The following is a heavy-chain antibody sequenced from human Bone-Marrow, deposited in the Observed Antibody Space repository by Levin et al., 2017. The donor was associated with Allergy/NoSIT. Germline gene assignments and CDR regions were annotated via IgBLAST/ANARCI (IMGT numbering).Heavy chain of an antibody. D-gene: IGHD6-19*01. Sequence: AGESLKISCAASGFTFTSFPRMHWVRQAPGKGLVWVSWIISDGSDTKYADSVKGRFTISRDNAKNTLYLQMNSLRVEDTAVYYCTGDGSGLGLWGQGTMVTVSS. J-gene: IGHJ3*01. CDR2: IISDGSDT. CDR1: GFTFTSFPR. CDR3: TGDGSGLGL. V-gene: IGHV3-74*01.